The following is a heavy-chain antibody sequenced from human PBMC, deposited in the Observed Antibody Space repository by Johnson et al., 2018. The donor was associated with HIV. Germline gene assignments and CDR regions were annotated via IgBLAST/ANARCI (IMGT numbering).Heavy chain of an antibody. CDR3: ARGDGYRRAFDS. J-gene: IGHJ3*02. CDR2: ISYDGSNK. Sequence: QVQLVESGGGVVQPGRSLRLSCAASGFTFSSYAMHWVRQAPGKGLEWVAVISYDGSNKYYADSVKGRFTISRDNSKNTLYLQMNSLRAEDTAVYYCARGDGYRRAFDSWGQGTMVTVSS. V-gene: IGHV3-30*14. CDR1: GFTFSSYA. D-gene: IGHD1-1*01.